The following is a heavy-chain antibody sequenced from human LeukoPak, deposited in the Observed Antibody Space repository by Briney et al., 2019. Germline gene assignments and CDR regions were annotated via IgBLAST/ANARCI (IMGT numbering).Heavy chain of an antibody. D-gene: IGHD3-22*01. Sequence: ASVKVSCKASGYTFTGYYMHWVRQAPGQGLEWMGWINPNSGGANYAQKFQGRVTMTRDTSISTAYMELSRLRSDDTAVYYCASSPVITMIVASWGQGTLVTVSS. CDR1: GYTFTGYY. CDR2: INPNSGGA. J-gene: IGHJ4*02. CDR3: ASSPVITMIVAS. V-gene: IGHV1-2*02.